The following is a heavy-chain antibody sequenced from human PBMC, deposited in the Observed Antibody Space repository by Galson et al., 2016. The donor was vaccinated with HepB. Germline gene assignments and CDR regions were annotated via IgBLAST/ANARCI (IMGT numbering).Heavy chain of an antibody. CDR2: ISYDGSNH. CDR1: GFTFSRYV. D-gene: IGHD3-16*01. V-gene: IGHV3-30*04. CDR3: ARHSLGILGGYYGMDV. J-gene: IGHJ6*02. Sequence: SLRLSCAASGFTFSRYVMHWVRQAPGKGLEWVAIISYDGSNHYYADSVKGRFTISRDNSRSTLYLQMNSLKTEDTAMYYCARHSLGILGGYYGMDVWGQGTTVTGSS.